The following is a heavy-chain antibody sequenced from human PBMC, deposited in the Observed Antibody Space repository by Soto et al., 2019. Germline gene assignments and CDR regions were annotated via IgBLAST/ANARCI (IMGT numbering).Heavy chain of an antibody. CDR2: IDPSDSYT. D-gene: IGHD3-16*01. J-gene: IGHJ1*01. CDR1: GYSFTSYW. V-gene: IGHV5-10-1*01. CDR3: ARLPITVLIAF. Sequence: VDSLKISCGTSGYSFTSYWINWVRQMPGKGLEWMGRIDPSDSYTEFNPSFQGHVTMSVDTSLSAAYLQWSSLKASDTAIYYCARLPITVLIAFWGQGTLVTVSS.